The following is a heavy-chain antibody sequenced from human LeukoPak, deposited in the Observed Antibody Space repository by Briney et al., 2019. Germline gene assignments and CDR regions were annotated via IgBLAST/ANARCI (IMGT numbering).Heavy chain of an antibody. J-gene: IGHJ6*03. V-gene: IGHV4-61*02. CDR3: ARGTAAAGHYYYYYMDV. CDR1: GGSISSSSYY. CDR2: IYTSGST. D-gene: IGHD6-13*01. Sequence: SETLSLTCTVSGGSISSSSYYWGWIRQPAGKGLEWIGRIYTSGSTNYNPSLKSRVTISVDTSKNQFSLKLSSVTAADTAVYYCARGTAAAGHYYYYYMDVWGKGTTVTISS.